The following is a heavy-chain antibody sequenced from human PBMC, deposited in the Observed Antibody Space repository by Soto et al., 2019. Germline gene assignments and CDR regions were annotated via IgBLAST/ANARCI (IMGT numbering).Heavy chain of an antibody. CDR2: IYHSGST. D-gene: IGHD3-9*01. Sequence: SETLSLTCAVSGGSISSGGYSWSWIRQPPGKGLEWIGYIYHSGSTYYNPSLKSRVTISVDTSKNQFSLKLSSVTAADTAVYYCAPVRNFDKLFSLWGQGTPVTVSS. V-gene: IGHV4-30-2*01. J-gene: IGHJ4*02. CDR1: GGSISSGGYS. CDR3: APVRNFDKLFSL.